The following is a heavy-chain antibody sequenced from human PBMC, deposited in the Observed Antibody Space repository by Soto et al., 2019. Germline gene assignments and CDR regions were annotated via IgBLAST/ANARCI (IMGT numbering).Heavy chain of an antibody. CDR1: GYTFTSYY. D-gene: IGHD6-25*01. CDR3: ARRAAESYYYYGMDV. CDR2: INPSGGST. V-gene: IGHV1-46*01. Sequence: ASVKVSCKASGYTFTSYYMHWVRQAHGQGLEWMGIINPSGGSTSYAQKFQGRVTMTRDTSTSTVYMELSSLRSEDTAVYYCARRAAESYYYYGMDVWGQGTTVTVSS. J-gene: IGHJ6*02.